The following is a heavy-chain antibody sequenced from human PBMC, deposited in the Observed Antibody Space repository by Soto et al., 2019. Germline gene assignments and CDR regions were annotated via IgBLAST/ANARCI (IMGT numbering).Heavy chain of an antibody. V-gene: IGHV3-21*01. Sequence: GGSLRLSCAASGFTFSSYSMNWVRQAPGKGLEWVSSISSSSSYIYYADSVKGRFTISRDNAKNSLYLQMNSLRAEDPAVYYCARDRGLGRALVRGGALDYWGQGTLVTVSS. CDR1: GFTFSSYS. D-gene: IGHD3-10*01. CDR2: ISSSSSYI. CDR3: ARDRGLGRALVRGGALDY. J-gene: IGHJ4*02.